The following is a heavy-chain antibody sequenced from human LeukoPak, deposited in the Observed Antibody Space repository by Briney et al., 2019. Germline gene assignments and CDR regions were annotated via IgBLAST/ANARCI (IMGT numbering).Heavy chain of an antibody. V-gene: IGHV3-23*01. CDR1: GFTFSSYA. Sequence: PGGSLRLSCAASGFTFSSYAMSWVRQAPGKGLEWVSAISGSGGSTYYADPVKGRFTISRDSSKNTLYLQMNSLRAEDTAVFYCAKAGGYGGNSWPDYWGQGTLVTVSS. J-gene: IGHJ4*02. CDR3: AKAGGYGGNSWPDY. CDR2: ISGSGGST. D-gene: IGHD4-23*01.